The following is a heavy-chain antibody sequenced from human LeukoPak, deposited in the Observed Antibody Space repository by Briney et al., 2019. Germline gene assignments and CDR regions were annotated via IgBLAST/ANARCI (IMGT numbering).Heavy chain of an antibody. J-gene: IGHJ4*02. CDR1: AGSLSNYC. CDR3: ASLGADHY. D-gene: IGHD1-26*01. Sequence: PPETLSLTCSLAAGSLSNYCSSWVRQPPGNGLEWIRYIYYRGSTNYNPSLKSRVTISVDTSKNQFSLKLSSVTAADTAVYYCASLGADHYWGQGTLVTVSS. V-gene: IGHV4-59*01. CDR2: IYYRGST.